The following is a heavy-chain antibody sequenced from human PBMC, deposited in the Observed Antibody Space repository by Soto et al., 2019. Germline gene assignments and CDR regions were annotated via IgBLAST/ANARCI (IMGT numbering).Heavy chain of an antibody. Sequence: GGSLRLSCAATGFTFSSYGMHWVRQAPGKGLEWVAVIWYDGSNKYYADSVKGRFTISRDNSKNTLYLQMNSLRAEDTAVYYCARGTNEYSSSSGEFDYWGQGTLVTVSS. J-gene: IGHJ4*02. CDR2: IWYDGSNK. V-gene: IGHV3-33*01. CDR1: GFTFSSYG. D-gene: IGHD6-6*01. CDR3: ARGTNEYSSSSGEFDY.